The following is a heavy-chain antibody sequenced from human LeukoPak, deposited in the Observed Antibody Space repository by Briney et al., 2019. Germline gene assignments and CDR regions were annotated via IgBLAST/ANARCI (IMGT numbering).Heavy chain of an antibody. Sequence: PGRSLRLSCAASGFTFSIYGMHWVRQAPGKGLEGVAVISDDGSDKYYADSVKGRFTISRDNSKNTLYLQRNSRRAEDTAVYYCAKGPDSSGYYYYVDYWGRGTLVTVSS. CDR2: ISDDGSDK. CDR1: GFTFSIYG. CDR3: AKGPDSSGYYYYVDY. D-gene: IGHD3-22*01. J-gene: IGHJ4*02. V-gene: IGHV3-30*18.